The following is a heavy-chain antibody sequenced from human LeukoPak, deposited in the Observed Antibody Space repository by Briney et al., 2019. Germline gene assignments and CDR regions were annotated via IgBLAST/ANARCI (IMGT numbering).Heavy chain of an antibody. CDR1: GGSISSGGYY. Sequence: PSQTLSLTCTVSGGSISSGGYYWSWIRQPPGKGLEWIGYIYYSGSTNYNPSLKSRVTISVDTSKNQFSLKLSSVTAADTAVYYCARHSGNYDYVWGSYRSPYFDYWGQGTLVTVSS. V-gene: IGHV4-61*08. CDR3: ARHSGNYDYVWGSYRSPYFDY. D-gene: IGHD3-16*02. CDR2: IYYSGST. J-gene: IGHJ4*02.